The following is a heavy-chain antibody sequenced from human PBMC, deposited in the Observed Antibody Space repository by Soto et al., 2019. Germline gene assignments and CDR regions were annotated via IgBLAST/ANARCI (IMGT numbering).Heavy chain of an antibody. CDR1: ALSFSHYW. J-gene: IGHJ5*02. Sequence: VSLRLSFAVSALSFSHYWMNWVRQDPGKGLEWVSKINPDGSGKHYIDSVKGRFTISRDNAQKSVSLQMNSLRAEDTAVYFCLGGSNYDTPWGQGTLVTVSS. CDR3: LGGSNYDTP. V-gene: IGHV3-7*03. CDR2: INPDGSGK. D-gene: IGHD3-16*01.